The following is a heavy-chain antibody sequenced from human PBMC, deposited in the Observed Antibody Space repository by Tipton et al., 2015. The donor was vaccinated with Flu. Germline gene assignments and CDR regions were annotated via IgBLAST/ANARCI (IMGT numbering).Heavy chain of an antibody. CDR2: VARTGDT. V-gene: IGHV4-38-2*02. CDR3: ARDPSLGMPEYLDS. Sequence: LRLSCAISGDSISSDYYWAWIRQFPGKGLEWIGTVARTGDTIYNPSLKSRVTLSVDTSKNQFSLRLSSVTAADTAMYFCARDPSLGMPEYLDSWGQGTLVTVSS. J-gene: IGHJ4*02. CDR1: GDSISSDYY. D-gene: IGHD2-2*01.